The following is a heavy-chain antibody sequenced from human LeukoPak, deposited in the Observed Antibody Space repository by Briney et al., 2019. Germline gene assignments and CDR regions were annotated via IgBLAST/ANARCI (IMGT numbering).Heavy chain of an antibody. CDR2: INHSGST. D-gene: IGHD3-10*01. Sequence: SETLSLTCAVYGGSFSGYYWSWIRQPPGKGLEWIGEINHSGSTNYNPSLKSRVTISVDTSKNQFSLKLSSVTAADTAVYYCARDHYGSGSYPKYYYMDVWGKGTTVTISS. J-gene: IGHJ6*03. CDR3: ARDHYGSGSYPKYYYMDV. CDR1: GGSFSGYY. V-gene: IGHV4-34*01.